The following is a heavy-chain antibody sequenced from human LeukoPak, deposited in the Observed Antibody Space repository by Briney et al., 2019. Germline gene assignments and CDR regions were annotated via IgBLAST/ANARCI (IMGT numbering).Heavy chain of an antibody. CDR3: ARDRSSSDY. CDR2: ISAHNGNT. D-gene: IGHD3-10*01. J-gene: IGHJ4*02. CDR1: GYTFSNYI. Sequence: GASVKVSCKASGYTFSNYIISWVRQAPGQGLEWMGCISAHNGNTNYAQKLQGRVTMTTDTSTSTAYMELRSLRSDDTAVYYCARDRSSSDYWGQGTLVTVSS. V-gene: IGHV1-18*04.